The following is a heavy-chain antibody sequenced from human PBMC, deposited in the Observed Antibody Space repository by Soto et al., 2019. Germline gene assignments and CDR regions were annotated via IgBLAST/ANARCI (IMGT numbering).Heavy chain of an antibody. CDR2: IYPGDSDT. Sequence: AESLTTSCQGSGYSFTSYWIGWVFQMPGKGLACMGIIYPGDSDTRYSPSLQGQVTISADNSKNTLYLQMNSLRSEDTAVYYCSKALLRYFDSLPPFDYWGQGTMVTVSS. V-gene: IGHV5-51*01. CDR1: GYSFTSYW. J-gene: IGHJ4*02. CDR3: SKALLRYFDSLPPFDY. D-gene: IGHD3-9*01.